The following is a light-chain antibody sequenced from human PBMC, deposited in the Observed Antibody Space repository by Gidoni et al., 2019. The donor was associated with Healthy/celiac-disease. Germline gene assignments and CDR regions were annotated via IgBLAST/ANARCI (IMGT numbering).Light chain of an antibody. J-gene: IGKJ2*01. CDR1: QSVSSSY. CDR3: QQYCSSPPYT. V-gene: IGKV3-20*01. Sequence: ESVLTQSPGTLSLSPGESATLSCRASQSVSSSYLAWYQQKPGQAPRLPIYGASSRATGIPDRFSGSGSGTDFTLTIRRLEPEDFAVYYCQQYCSSPPYTFGQGTKLEIK. CDR2: GAS.